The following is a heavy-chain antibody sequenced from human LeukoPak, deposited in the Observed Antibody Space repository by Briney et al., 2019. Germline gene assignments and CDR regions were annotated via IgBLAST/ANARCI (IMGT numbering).Heavy chain of an antibody. Sequence: GRSLRRSCAASGFTFSSYSMNWVRQAPGKGLEWVSSISSSSNYIYYADSVKGRFTISRDNAKNTLYLQMNSLRAEDTAVYYCAKDSTYYYDSSGYWKLWGQGTMVTVSS. D-gene: IGHD3-22*01. CDR1: GFTFSSYS. CDR2: ISSSSNYI. CDR3: AKDSTYYYDSSGYWKL. V-gene: IGHV3-21*04. J-gene: IGHJ3*01.